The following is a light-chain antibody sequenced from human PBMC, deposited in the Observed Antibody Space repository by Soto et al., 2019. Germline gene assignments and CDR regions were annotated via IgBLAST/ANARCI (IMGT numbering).Light chain of an antibody. V-gene: IGKV3-11*01. Sequence: VLTQSPVTLPFSPGERATLSCRASQSFRGLLAWYQQKPGQAPRLLIYDAYNRATGIPPRFSGSGSGTDFTLTISSLEPEDSAVYYCQQRHRWPITFGQGARLEI. CDR3: QQRHRWPIT. J-gene: IGKJ5*01. CDR2: DAY. CDR1: QSFRGL.